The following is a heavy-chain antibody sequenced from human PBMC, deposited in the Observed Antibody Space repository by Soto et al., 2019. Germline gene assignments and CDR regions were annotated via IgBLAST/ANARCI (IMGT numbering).Heavy chain of an antibody. CDR3: ARERYFDWIMDV. D-gene: IGHD3-9*01. CDR2: ISAYNGNT. J-gene: IGHJ6*02. V-gene: IGHV1-18*01. CDR1: GYTFTSYG. Sequence: ASVKVSCKASGYTFTSYGISWVRQAPGQGLECMGWISAYNGNTNYAQKLQGRVTMTTXTXXSXXXMXLXXLRXDXTAVYYCARERYFDWIMDVWGQGTTVTVSS.